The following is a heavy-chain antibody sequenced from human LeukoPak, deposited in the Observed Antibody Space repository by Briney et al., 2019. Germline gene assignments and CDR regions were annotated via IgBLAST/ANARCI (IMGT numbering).Heavy chain of an antibody. CDR2: IWYDGSNK. CDR1: GFTFSSYG. D-gene: IGHD5-18*01. J-gene: IGHJ4*02. Sequence: GGSLRLSCAASGFTFSSYGMHWVRQAPGKGLEWVAVIWYDGSNKYYADSVEGRFTISRGNSKNTLYLQMNSLRAEDTAVYYCARTYGYSYGHIDYWGQGTLVTVSS. CDR3: ARTYGYSYGHIDY. V-gene: IGHV3-33*01.